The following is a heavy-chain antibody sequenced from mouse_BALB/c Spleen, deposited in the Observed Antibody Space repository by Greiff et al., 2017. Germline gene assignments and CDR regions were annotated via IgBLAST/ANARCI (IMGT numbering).Heavy chain of an antibody. V-gene: IGHV2-6-2*01. D-gene: IGHD1-1*01. CDR3: ARHGLLLWYFDV. CDR1: GFSLTSYG. Sequence: VKLVESGPDLVAPSQSLSITCTVSGFSLTSYGVHWVRQPPGKGLEWLVVIWSDGSTTYNSALKSRLSISKDNSKSQVFLKMNSLQTDDTAMYYCARHGLLLWYFDVWGAGTTVTVSS. J-gene: IGHJ1*01. CDR2: IWSDGST.